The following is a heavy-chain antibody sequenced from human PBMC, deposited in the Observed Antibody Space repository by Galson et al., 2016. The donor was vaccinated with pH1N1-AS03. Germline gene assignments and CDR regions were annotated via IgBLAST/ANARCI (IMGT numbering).Heavy chain of an antibody. V-gene: IGHV1-8*01. CDR3: TPHGTETRVMETFGGEGSWFDP. CDR2: MNPNNGST. Sequence: SVKVSCKASGYTFTKFLLSWVRQAPGQGLQWIGWMNPNNGSTAFAEKFLGRVTLTRDTSINTAYMELTSLSSEDSAIYYCTPHGTETRVMETFGGEGSWFDPWGQGTLVTVSS. CDR1: GYTFTKFL. D-gene: IGHD3-16*01. J-gene: IGHJ5*02.